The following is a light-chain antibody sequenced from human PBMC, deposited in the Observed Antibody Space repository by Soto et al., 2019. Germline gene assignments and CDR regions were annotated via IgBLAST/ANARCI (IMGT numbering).Light chain of an antibody. J-gene: IGKJ4*01. V-gene: IGKV1-6*01. CDR1: QGIRND. CDR3: LQDYNYPLT. Sequence: AIQMTPSPSPPSASVGDRNNITCRANQGIRNDLGWYQQKPGKAPKLLIYAASSLQSGVPSRFSGSGSGTDFTLTISSLQPEDFATYYCLQDYNYPLTFGGGTKVDIK. CDR2: AAS.